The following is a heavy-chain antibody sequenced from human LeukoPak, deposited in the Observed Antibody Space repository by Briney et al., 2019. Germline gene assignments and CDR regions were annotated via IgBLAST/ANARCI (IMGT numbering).Heavy chain of an antibody. V-gene: IGHV3-7*01. CDR3: ARAGPYSSSRGEYFQH. CDR1: GFTFSSYA. CDR2: IKQDGSEK. J-gene: IGHJ1*01. D-gene: IGHD6-13*01. Sequence: PGGSLRLSCAASGFTFSSYAMSWVRQAPGKGLEWVANIKQDGSEKYYVDSVKGRFTISRDNAKNSLYLQMNSLRAEDTAVYYCARAGPYSSSRGEYFQHWGQGTLVTVSS.